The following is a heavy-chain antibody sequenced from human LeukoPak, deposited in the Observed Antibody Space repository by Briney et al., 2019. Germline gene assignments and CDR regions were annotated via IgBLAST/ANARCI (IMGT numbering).Heavy chain of an antibody. CDR3: ARISGGAGYNSNWFDP. J-gene: IGHJ5*02. CDR2: IYYSGST. Sequence: PSEILSLTCTVSGGSINSYYLSWIRQPPGKGLEWIGYIYYSGSTNYNPSLKSRVTISVDTSKNQCSLKLSSVTAADTAVYYCARISGGAGYNSNWFDPWGQGTLVTVSS. V-gene: IGHV4-59*08. CDR1: GGSINSYY. D-gene: IGHD5-24*01.